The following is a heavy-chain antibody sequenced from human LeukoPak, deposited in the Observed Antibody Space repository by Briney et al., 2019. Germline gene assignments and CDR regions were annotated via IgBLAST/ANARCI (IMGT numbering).Heavy chain of an antibody. Sequence: ASVKVSCKTSGYTFTDYYINWVRQAPGQGLEWMGWINPNSGGTNYAQKFQGRVTMTRDTSISTAYMELSRLRSDDTAVYYCASETPSISDAFDIWGQGTMVTVSS. V-gene: IGHV1-2*02. CDR1: GYTFTDYY. J-gene: IGHJ3*02. CDR3: ASETPSISDAFDI. CDR2: INPNSGGT. D-gene: IGHD2-21*01.